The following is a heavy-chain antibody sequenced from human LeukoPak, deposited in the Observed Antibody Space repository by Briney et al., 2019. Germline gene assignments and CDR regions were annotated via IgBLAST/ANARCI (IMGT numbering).Heavy chain of an antibody. Sequence: SVKVSCKASGYTFTSYGISWVRQAPGQGLEWMGGIIPIFGTANYAQKFQGRVTITTDESTSTAYMELSSLRSEDTAVYYCARQGTPYYYYYMDVWGKGTTVTVSS. V-gene: IGHV1-69*05. CDR2: IIPIFGTA. CDR3: ARQGTPYYYYYMDV. CDR1: GYTFTSYG. J-gene: IGHJ6*03. D-gene: IGHD1-1*01.